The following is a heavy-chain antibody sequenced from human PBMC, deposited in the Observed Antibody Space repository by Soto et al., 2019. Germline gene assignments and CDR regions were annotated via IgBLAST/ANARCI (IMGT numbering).Heavy chain of an antibody. D-gene: IGHD5-12*01. CDR3: ARVLRSGYLAYFYYAMDV. J-gene: IGHJ6*02. V-gene: IGHV3-53*01. Sequence: GGSLRLSCAASGFTVSSNYMSWVRQAPGKGLEWVSVIYSGGSTYYADSVKGRFTISRDNSKNTLYLQMNSLRAEDTAVYYCARVLRSGYLAYFYYAMDVWGQGTTVTVSS. CDR1: GFTVSSNY. CDR2: IYSGGST.